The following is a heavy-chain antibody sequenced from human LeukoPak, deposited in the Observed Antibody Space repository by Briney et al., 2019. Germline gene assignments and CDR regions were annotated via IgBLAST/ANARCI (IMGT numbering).Heavy chain of an antibody. CDR2: INHSGST. V-gene: IGHV4-34*01. D-gene: IGHD2/OR15-2a*01. CDR3: ARLLTTEGDWFDP. J-gene: IGHJ5*02. CDR1: GGSFSGYY. Sequence: SETLSLTCAVYGGSFSGYYWSWIRQPPGKGLEWIGEINHSGSTNYNPSLKSRVTISVDTSKSQFSLKLSSVTAADTAVYYCARLLTTEGDWFDPWGQGTLVTVSS.